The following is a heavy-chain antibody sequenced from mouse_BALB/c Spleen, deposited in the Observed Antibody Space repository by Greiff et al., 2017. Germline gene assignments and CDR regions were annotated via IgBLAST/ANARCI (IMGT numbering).Heavy chain of an antibody. D-gene: IGHD1-1*01. CDR1: GFTFTDYY. Sequence: EVQLVESGGGLVQPGGSLRLSCATSGFTFTDYYMSWVRQPPGKALEWLDFIRNKANGYTTEYSASVKGRFTISRDNSQSILYLQMNTLRAEDSATYYCARAYYYGPDYWGQGTTLTVSS. J-gene: IGHJ2*01. CDR2: IRNKANGYTT. V-gene: IGHV7-3*02. CDR3: ARAYYYGPDY.